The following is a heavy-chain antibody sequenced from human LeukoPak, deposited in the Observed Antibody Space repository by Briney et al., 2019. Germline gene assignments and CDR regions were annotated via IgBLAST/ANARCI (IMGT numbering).Heavy chain of an antibody. V-gene: IGHV4-4*07. J-gene: IGHJ3*02. CDR2: IYTSGST. CDR3: ARAEWELDDAFDI. D-gene: IGHD1-26*01. CDR1: SGSIDNYY. Sequence: SETLSLTCTISSGSIDNYYWSWIRQPAGKGLEWIGRIYTSGSTNYNPSLKSRLTISVDTSKNQFSLKLSSVTAADTAVYYCARAEWELDDAFDIWGQGTMTVSS.